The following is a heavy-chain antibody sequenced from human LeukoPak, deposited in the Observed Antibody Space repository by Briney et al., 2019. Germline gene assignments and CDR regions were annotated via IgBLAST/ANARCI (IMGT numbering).Heavy chain of an antibody. CDR1: GFTFSSYG. Sequence: PGRSLRLSCAASGFTFSSYGMHWVRQAPGKGLEWVAVIWYDGSNKYYADSVKGRFTISRDDSKNTLYLQMNSLRAEDTAVYYCAKQPGSGSYADYWGQGTLVTVSS. J-gene: IGHJ4*02. D-gene: IGHD1-26*01. V-gene: IGHV3-33*06. CDR2: IWYDGSNK. CDR3: AKQPGSGSYADY.